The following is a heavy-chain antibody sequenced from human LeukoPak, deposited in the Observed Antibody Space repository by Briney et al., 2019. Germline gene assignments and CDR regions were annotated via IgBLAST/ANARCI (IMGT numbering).Heavy chain of an antibody. CDR2: IYYSGST. CDR1: GGSISSYY. Sequence: SETLSLTCTVSGGSISSYYWSWIRQPPGKGLEWIGYIYYSGSTNYNPSLKSRVTISLDTSKNQFPLKLNSVTAADTAVYYCARAPAHTHYYDSSGYFDYWGQGTLVAVSS. CDR3: ARAPAHTHYYDSSGYFDY. D-gene: IGHD3-22*01. V-gene: IGHV4-59*01. J-gene: IGHJ4*02.